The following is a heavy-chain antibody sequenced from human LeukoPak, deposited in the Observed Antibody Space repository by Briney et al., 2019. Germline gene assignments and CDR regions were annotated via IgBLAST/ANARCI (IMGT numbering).Heavy chain of an antibody. J-gene: IGHJ2*01. CDR1: GFTFSSYG. CDR3: ARDPGNSGNYDPYWYFGL. CDR2: ISYDGRNK. D-gene: IGHD1-26*01. Sequence: QPGRSLRLSCAASGFTFSSYGMHWVRQAPGKGLEWVAVISYDGRNKYYADSVKGRFTISRDSSKDTLSLQMSSLRVDDTAVYYCARDPGNSGNYDPYWYFGLWGRGTMVTVSS. V-gene: IGHV3-30*03.